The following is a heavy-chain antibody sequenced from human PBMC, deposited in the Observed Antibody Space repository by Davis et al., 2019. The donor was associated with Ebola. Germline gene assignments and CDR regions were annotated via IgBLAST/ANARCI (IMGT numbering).Heavy chain of an antibody. CDR1: GGSFSGYY. CDR2: INHSGST. CDR3: AKRGYYDLF. Sequence: SETLSLTCAVYGGSFSGYYWSWIRQPPGKGLEWIGQINHSGSTNYNPSLKSRVTISVDKSKNQFSLKLSSVTAADTAVYYCAKRGYYDLFWGRGTLVTVTS. D-gene: IGHD3/OR15-3a*01. J-gene: IGHJ4*02. V-gene: IGHV4-34*01.